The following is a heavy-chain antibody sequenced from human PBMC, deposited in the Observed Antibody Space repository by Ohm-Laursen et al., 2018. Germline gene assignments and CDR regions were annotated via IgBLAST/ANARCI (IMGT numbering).Heavy chain of an antibody. CDR2: IYHSGST. CDR1: GGSISSGAYC. D-gene: IGHD6-6*01. V-gene: IGHV4-31*03. Sequence: TLSLTCTVSGGSISSGAYCWSWIRQHPGKGLEWIGYIYHSGSTYYNPSLKSRVTISVDTSKNQFSLKLGSVTAADTAVYYCARQISIAARTYYYYGMDVWGQGTTVTVSS. CDR3: ARQISIAARTYYYYGMDV. J-gene: IGHJ6*02.